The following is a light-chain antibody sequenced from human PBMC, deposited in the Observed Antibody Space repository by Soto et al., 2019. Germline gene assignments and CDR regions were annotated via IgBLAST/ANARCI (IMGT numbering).Light chain of an antibody. J-gene: IGKJ2*01. CDR2: GAS. Sequence: EVVLTQSPGTLSLSPGERATLSCRASQSVSNNYLAWYQQKPGQAPRLLIYGASSRATGIPDRFSGSGSGTDFTLTISRLEPEDFGVYYCQQFNNSPLYTFGQGTKLEIK. V-gene: IGKV3-20*01. CDR3: QQFNNSPLYT. CDR1: QSVSNNY.